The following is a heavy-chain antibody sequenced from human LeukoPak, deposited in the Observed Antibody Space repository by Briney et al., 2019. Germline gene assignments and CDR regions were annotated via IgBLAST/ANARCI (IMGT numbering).Heavy chain of an antibody. J-gene: IGHJ6*03. CDR2: ISAYNGNT. CDR1: GYTFTDIG. CDR3: ARGGDAQLWFGELLGYYYMDV. V-gene: IGHV1-18*01. D-gene: IGHD3-10*01. Sequence: GASVTVSCKTSGYTFTDIGITWVRQAPGQGLEWMGWISAYNGNTNYAQKLQGRVTMTTDTSTSTAYMELSRLRSDDTAVYYCARGGDAQLWFGELLGYYYMDVWGKGTTVTISS.